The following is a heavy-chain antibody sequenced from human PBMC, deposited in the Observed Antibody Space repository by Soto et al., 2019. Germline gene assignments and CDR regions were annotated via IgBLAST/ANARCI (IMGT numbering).Heavy chain of an antibody. CDR1: GGSFSDYY. D-gene: IGHD6-13*01. J-gene: IGHJ4*02. Sequence: QVQLQQWGTGLLKPSETLSLTCAVYGGSFSDYYWALIRQPPGKGLEWIGEISHSGGTNFNPSLKSRVTISVDTSKNHFSLKLSSVTAADTAVYYCARGRKGYRSSWYVDWGQGTLVTVSS. CDR3: ARGRKGYRSSWYVD. V-gene: IGHV4-34*01. CDR2: ISHSGGT.